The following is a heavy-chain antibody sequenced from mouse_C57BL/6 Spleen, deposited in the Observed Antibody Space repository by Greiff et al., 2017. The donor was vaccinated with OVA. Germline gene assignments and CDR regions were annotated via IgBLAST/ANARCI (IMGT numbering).Heavy chain of an antibody. CDR1: GYTFTSYW. J-gene: IGHJ2*01. V-gene: IGHV1-52*01. D-gene: IGHD1-1*01. Sequence: QVQLQQPGAELVRPGSSVKLSCKASGYTFTSYWMHWVKQRPIQGLEWIGNIDPSDSETHYTQKFKDQSTLSVDKSSSTAYMPLSSLTSEDSAVYYCAHYGSSMGFDYWGQGTTLTVSS. CDR2: IDPSDSET. CDR3: AHYGSSMGFDY.